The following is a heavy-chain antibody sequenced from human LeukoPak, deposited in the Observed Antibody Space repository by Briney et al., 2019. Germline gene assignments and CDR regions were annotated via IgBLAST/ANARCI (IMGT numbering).Heavy chain of an antibody. CDR2: INPANGNR. V-gene: IGHV1-3*01. D-gene: IGHD2-15*01. Sequence: ASVKISCKTSGYTFSNYAIHWVRQAPGQRLEWMGWINPANGNRKYSQELQDRVAITTYTSASTAYMELSSLRSDDTAIYYCTREWLSSGDSHHSHWGQGTLVTVSS. CDR1: GYTFSNYA. CDR3: TREWLSSGDSHHSH. J-gene: IGHJ4*02.